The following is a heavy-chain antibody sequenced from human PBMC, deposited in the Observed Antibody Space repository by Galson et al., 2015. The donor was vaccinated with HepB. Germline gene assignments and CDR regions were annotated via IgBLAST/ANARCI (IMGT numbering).Heavy chain of an antibody. CDR1: GSIFRNYA. V-gene: IGHV3-30-3*01. J-gene: IGHJ3*02. D-gene: IGHD4-11*01. Sequence: SLRLSCAASGSIFRNYAMHWVRQAPGKGLEWVALISNDGTNKHYADSVKGRFTISRDNSKNTLFLQMNSLRAEDAAVYYCARAYVTSSYDAFDIWGQGTMVTVSS. CDR3: ARAYVTSSYDAFDI. CDR2: ISNDGTNK.